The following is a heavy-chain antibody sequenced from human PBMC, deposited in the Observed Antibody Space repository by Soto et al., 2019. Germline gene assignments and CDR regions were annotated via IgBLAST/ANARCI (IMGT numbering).Heavy chain of an antibody. Sequence: GGSLRLSCAASGFTFSSYGMHWVRQSPGKGLEWVAVISYDGSNKYYADSVKGRFTISRDNSKNTLYLQMNSLRAEDTAVYYCAKDISKAFDIWGQGTMVTVSS. CDR1: GFTFSSYG. CDR2: ISYDGSNK. CDR3: AKDISKAFDI. J-gene: IGHJ3*02. V-gene: IGHV3-30*18.